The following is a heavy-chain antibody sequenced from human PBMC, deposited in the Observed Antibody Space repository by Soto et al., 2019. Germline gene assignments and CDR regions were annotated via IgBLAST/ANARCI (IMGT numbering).Heavy chain of an antibody. V-gene: IGHV4-30-2*01. CDR3: ARVPTP. CDR1: GGSTSRGGYS. CDR2: IYHSGST. D-gene: IGHD1-1*01. J-gene: IGHJ5*02. Sequence: QLQLQESGSRLVKPSQTLSLTCAVSGGSTSRGGYSWSCIRQPPGKGLEWLGYIYHSGSTDYNSSLKSRVTISVDRSKNQFSLKLSSVTAADTAVYYCARVPTPWVQGTLVTVSS.